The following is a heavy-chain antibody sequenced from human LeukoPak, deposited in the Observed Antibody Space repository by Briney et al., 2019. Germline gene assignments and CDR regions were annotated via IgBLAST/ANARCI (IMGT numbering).Heavy chain of an antibody. CDR3: ARHSSEVGYSSSWSFDY. CDR2: IYYSGST. Sequence: PSETLSLTCTVSGGSISSSSYYWGWIRQPPGKGLEWIGSIYYSGSTYYNPSLKSRVTISVDTSKNQFSLKLSSVTAADTAVYYCARHSSEVGYSSSWSFDYWGQGTLVTVSS. D-gene: IGHD6-13*01. J-gene: IGHJ4*02. CDR1: GGSISSSSYY. V-gene: IGHV4-39*01.